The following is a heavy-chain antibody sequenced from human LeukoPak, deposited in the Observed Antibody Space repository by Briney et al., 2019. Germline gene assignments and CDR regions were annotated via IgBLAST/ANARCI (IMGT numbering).Heavy chain of an antibody. CDR1: GFTFSSYA. CDR2: ISGSGGST. D-gene: IGHD3-16*01. Sequence: GGSLRLSCAASGFTFSSYAMSWVRQAPGKGLEWVSAISGSGGSTYYADSVKGRFTISRDNAKNSLYLQMNSLRAEDTAVYYCARSFRGVPLRQFDYWGQGTLVTVSS. V-gene: IGHV3-23*01. J-gene: IGHJ4*02. CDR3: ARSFRGVPLRQFDY.